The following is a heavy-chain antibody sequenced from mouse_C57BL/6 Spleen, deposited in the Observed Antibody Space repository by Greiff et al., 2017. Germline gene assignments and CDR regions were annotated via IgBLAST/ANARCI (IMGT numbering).Heavy chain of an antibody. Sequence: EVKLLESGPGLVKPSQSLSLTCSVTGYSITSGYYWNWIRQFPGNKLAWMGYISYDGSNNYNPSLKNRISITRDTSKNQFFLKLNSVTTEDTATYYCARDLEAMDYWGQGTSVTVSS. CDR3: ARDLEAMDY. V-gene: IGHV3-6*01. CDR1: GYSITSGYY. CDR2: ISYDGSN. J-gene: IGHJ4*01.